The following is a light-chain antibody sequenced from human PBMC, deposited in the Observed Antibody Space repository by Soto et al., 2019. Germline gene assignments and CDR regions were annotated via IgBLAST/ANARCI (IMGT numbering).Light chain of an antibody. V-gene: IGKV3-15*01. J-gene: IGKJ1*01. CDR2: GAS. CDR1: QSVSLN. CDR3: QQYNVWPT. Sequence: ERVMTQFPATLSVSPGERVTLSCWASQSVSLNLAWYQKKPGQAPRLLIYGASTRATGIPARFSGSGSGTDFTLTISSLQSEDFAVYYCQQYNVWPTFSQGTKVEIK.